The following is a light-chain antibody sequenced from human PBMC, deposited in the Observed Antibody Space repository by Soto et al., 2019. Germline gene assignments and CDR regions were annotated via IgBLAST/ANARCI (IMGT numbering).Light chain of an antibody. CDR2: ENN. CDR1: SSNIGDNY. Sequence: QSVLTQPPSVSAAPGQKVTISCSGSSSNIGDNYVSWYQQLPGTAPKLLSYENNRRPSGIPDRFSGSESGTSATLGITGLQAGAEGESYRGTWVSRMGSGVFGGGTKLTVL. CDR3: GTWVSRMGSGV. V-gene: IGLV1-51*02. J-gene: IGLJ2*01.